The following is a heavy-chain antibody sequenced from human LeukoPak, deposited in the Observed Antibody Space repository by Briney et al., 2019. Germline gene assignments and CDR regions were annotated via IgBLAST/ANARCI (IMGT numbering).Heavy chain of an antibody. Sequence: GASVKVSCKTSGYTFTSNWMHWVRQAPGQGLEWMGIINPNGGSTIYAQKFQGRATVTRDTSSNTVYMELSSLRSEDTAVYYCAREHSSEDKSWWFDPWGQGTLVTVSS. V-gene: IGHV1-46*01. CDR3: AREHSSEDKSWWFDP. D-gene: IGHD2-15*01. J-gene: IGHJ5*02. CDR1: GYTFTSNW. CDR2: INPNGGST.